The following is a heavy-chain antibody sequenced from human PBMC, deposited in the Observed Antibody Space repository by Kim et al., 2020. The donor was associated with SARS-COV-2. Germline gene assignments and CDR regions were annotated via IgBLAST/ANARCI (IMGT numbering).Heavy chain of an antibody. CDR1: GFTFSNFA. J-gene: IGHJ4*02. CDR3: AKMGLTVTAYYFDS. V-gene: IGHV3-23*01. D-gene: IGHD2-21*02. CDR2: IGGSGGLS. Sequence: GGSLRLSCAASGFTFSNFAMSWVRQAPGKGLEWVSAIGGSGGLSYAADAVMGRFTVSSDNTKNTLSLQMSILSAEDTAVYYCAKMGLTVTAYYFDSWGQGTLVTVSS.